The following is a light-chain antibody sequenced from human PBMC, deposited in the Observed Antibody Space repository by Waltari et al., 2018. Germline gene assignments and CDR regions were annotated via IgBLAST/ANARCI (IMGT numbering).Light chain of an antibody. CDR3: QQYDSFWS. J-gene: IGKJ1*01. Sequence: DIQMTQSPSTLSASIGDRVTITCRASQTIISWLAWYQQKPGQAPRLLIYRATALETGVPSRFSCTGSGTEFTLTINGLQPDDSATYFCQQYDSFWSFGQGTKVEVK. CDR2: RAT. V-gene: IGKV1-5*03. CDR1: QTIISW.